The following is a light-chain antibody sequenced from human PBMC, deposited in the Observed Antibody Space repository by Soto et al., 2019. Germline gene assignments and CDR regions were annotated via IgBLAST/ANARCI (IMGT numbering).Light chain of an antibody. V-gene: IGKV1-5*01. CDR1: QSLNTR. Sequence: DIQLTQSPSTLSASVGDRVTLTCRASQSLNTRLAWYQQRPGKAPKLLIYDASSLESGVPSRFSGSGSGTEFTLTISSLRPDDSATYYCQQYNSYSQTFGQGTKVDIK. CDR2: DAS. J-gene: IGKJ1*01. CDR3: QQYNSYSQT.